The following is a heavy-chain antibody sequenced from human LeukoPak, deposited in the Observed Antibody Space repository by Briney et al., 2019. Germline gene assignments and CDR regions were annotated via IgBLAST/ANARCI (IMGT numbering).Heavy chain of an antibody. D-gene: IGHD3-22*01. Sequence: PGGSLRLSCAASGFNFGTHWMTWVRQAPGKGLEWVSGINWNGGSTGYADSVKGRFTISRDNAKNSLYLQMNSLRAEDTALYHCAANYYDSSGYYVDYWGQGTLVTVSS. J-gene: IGHJ4*02. CDR1: GFNFGTHW. V-gene: IGHV3-20*01. CDR2: INWNGGST. CDR3: AANYYDSSGYYVDY.